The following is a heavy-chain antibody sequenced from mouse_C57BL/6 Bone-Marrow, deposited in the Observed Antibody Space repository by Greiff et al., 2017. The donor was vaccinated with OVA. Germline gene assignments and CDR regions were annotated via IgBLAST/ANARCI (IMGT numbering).Heavy chain of an antibody. V-gene: IGHV5-6*01. CDR3: ARLDGYRYAMDY. J-gene: IGHJ4*01. CDR1: GFTFSSYG. CDR2: ISSGGSYT. D-gene: IGHD2-3*01. Sequence: EVMLVESGGDLVKPGGSLKLSCAASGFTFSSYGMSWVRQTPDKRLEWVATISSGGSYTYYPDSVKGRFTISRDNAKNTLYLQMSSLKSEDTAMYYCARLDGYRYAMDYWGQGTSVTVSS.